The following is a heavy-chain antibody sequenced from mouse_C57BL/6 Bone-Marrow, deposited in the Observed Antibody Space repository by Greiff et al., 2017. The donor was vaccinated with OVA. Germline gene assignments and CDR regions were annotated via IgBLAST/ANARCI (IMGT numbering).Heavy chain of an antibody. CDR2: ILPGSGST. CDR1: GYTFTGYW. CDR3: ARATTVVADWYVDV. V-gene: IGHV1-9*01. J-gene: IGHJ1*03. D-gene: IGHD1-1*01. Sequence: QVHVQQSGAELMKPGASVKLSCKATGYTFTGYWIEWVKQRPGHGLEWIGEILPGSGSTNYNEKFKGKATFTADTSSNTAYMQLSSLTTEDSAIYYCARATTVVADWYVDVWGTGTTVTVSS.